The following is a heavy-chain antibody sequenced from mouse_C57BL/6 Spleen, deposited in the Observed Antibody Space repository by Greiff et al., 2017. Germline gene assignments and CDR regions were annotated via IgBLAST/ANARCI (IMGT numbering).Heavy chain of an antibody. J-gene: IGHJ1*03. V-gene: IGHV1-81*01. Sequence: QVQLQQSGAELARPGASVKLSCKASGYTFTSYGISWVKQRTGQGLEWIGEIYPRSGNTYYNEKFKGKATLTADKSSSTAYMELRSLTSEDSAVYFCARSNKLNWYFDVWGTGTTVTVSS. CDR1: GYTFTSYG. CDR2: IYPRSGNT. D-gene: IGHD5-2*01. CDR3: ARSNKLNWYFDV.